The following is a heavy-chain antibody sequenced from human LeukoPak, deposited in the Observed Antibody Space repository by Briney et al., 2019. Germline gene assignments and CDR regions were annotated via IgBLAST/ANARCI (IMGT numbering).Heavy chain of an antibody. CDR1: GGSISSYY. J-gene: IGHJ4*02. CDR2: IYTSGST. Sequence: PETLSLTCTVSGGSISSYYWSWIRQPAGKGLEWIGRIYTSGSTNYNPSLKSRVTMSVDTSKNQFSLKLSSVTAADTAVYYCARAGIAAAGPIHDYWGQGTLVTVSS. D-gene: IGHD6-13*01. V-gene: IGHV4-4*07. CDR3: ARAGIAAAGPIHDY.